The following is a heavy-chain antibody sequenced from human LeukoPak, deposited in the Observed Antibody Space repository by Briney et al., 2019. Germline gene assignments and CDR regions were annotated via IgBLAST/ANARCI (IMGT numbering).Heavy chain of an antibody. CDR2: ISYDGSNK. CDR3: AKHESSRQEGDTPPLH. J-gene: IGHJ4*02. D-gene: IGHD6-13*01. CDR1: GFTFSSYA. Sequence: GGSLRLSCAASGFTFSSYAMHWVRQAPGKGLEWVAVISYDGSNKYYADSVKGRFTISRDNSKNTLYLQMNSLRAEDTAVYYCAKHESSRQEGDTPPLHWGQGTLVTVSS. V-gene: IGHV3-30*01.